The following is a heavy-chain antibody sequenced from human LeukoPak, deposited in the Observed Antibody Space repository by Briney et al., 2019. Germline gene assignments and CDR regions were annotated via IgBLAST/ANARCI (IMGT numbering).Heavy chain of an antibody. CDR1: GGSVSSGSYY. D-gene: IGHD6-19*01. Sequence: KTSETLSLTCTVSGGSVSSGSYYWSWIRQPPGKGLEWIGYIYYSGSTNYNPSLKSRVTISVDTSKNQFSLKLSSVTAADTAVYYCAREREVLLGGIAVYYFDYWGQGTLVTVSS. J-gene: IGHJ4*02. CDR2: IYYSGST. CDR3: AREREVLLGGIAVYYFDY. V-gene: IGHV4-61*01.